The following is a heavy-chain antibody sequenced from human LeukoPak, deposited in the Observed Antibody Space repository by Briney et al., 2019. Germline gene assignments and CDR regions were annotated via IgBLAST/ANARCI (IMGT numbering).Heavy chain of an antibody. CDR1: GFTLSSYS. CDR3: ARDRGFGVDY. D-gene: IGHD3-10*01. Sequence: GGSLRLSCAASGFTLSSYSMNWVRQAPGKGLEWVSSISSSSSYIYYADSVKGRFTISRDNAKNSLYLQMNSLRAEDTAVYYCARDRGFGVDYWGQGTLVTVSS. J-gene: IGHJ4*02. CDR2: ISSSSSYI. V-gene: IGHV3-21*01.